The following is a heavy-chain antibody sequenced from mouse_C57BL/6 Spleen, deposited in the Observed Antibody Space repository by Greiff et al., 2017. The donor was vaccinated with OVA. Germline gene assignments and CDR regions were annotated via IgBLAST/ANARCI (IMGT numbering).Heavy chain of an antibody. Sequence: QVQLQQPGAELVKPGASVKMSCKASGYTFTSYWITWVKQRPGQGLEWIGDIYPGSGSTNYNEKFKSKATLTVDTSSSTAYMQLSSLTSEDSAVYYCARRSYGSPTGFAYWGQGTLVTVSA. V-gene: IGHV1-55*01. J-gene: IGHJ3*01. CDR3: ARRSYGSPTGFAY. D-gene: IGHD1-1*01. CDR1: GYTFTSYW. CDR2: IYPGSGST.